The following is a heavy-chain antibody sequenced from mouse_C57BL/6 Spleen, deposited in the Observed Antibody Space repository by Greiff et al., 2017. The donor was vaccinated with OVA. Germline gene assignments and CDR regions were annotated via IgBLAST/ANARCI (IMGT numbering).Heavy chain of an antibody. CDR3: ARWGSAAMDY. Sequence: QVQLKESGPELVKPGASVKISCKASGYSFTSYYIHWVKQRPGQGLEWIGWIYPGSGNTKYNEKFKGKATLTADTSSSTAYMQLSSLTSEDSAVYYCARWGSAAMDYWGQGTSVTVSS. V-gene: IGHV1-66*01. J-gene: IGHJ4*01. CDR1: GYSFTSYY. CDR2: IYPGSGNT.